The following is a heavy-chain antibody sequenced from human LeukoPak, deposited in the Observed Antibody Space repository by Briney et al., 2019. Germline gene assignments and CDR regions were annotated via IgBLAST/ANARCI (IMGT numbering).Heavy chain of an antibody. V-gene: IGHV3-9*01. CDR1: GFTFDDYA. CDR3: TRDPVGAPEY. Sequence: GRSLRLSCAASGFTFDDYAMHWVRQAPGKGLEWVSGISWNSGSIGYADSVKGRFTISRDNAKNSLYLQMNSLKTEDTAVYYCTRDPVGAPEYWGQGTLVTVSS. CDR2: ISWNSGSI. J-gene: IGHJ4*02.